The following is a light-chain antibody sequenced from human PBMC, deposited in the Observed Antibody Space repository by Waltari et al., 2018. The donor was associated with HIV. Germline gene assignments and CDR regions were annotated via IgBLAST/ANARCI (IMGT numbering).Light chain of an antibody. CDR1: SSDVGSYNL. V-gene: IGLV2-23*02. J-gene: IGLJ2*01. CDR3: CSYAGSSTL. CDR2: EVS. Sequence: QSALTQPAPESGSPGQSITIPCTGTSSDVGSYNLVSWYQQHPGKAPKLMIYEVSKRPSGVSNRFSGSKSGNTASLTISGLQAEDEADYYCCSYAGSSTLFGGGTKLTVL.